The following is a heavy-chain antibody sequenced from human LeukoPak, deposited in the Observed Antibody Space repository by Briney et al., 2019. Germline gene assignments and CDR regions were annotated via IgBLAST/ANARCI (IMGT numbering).Heavy chain of an antibody. D-gene: IGHD2-2*01. CDR2: INPNSGGT. CDR3: AREWYCSSTSCPPNAFDI. CDR1: GYTFTGSY. V-gene: IGHV1-2*02. J-gene: IGHJ3*02. Sequence: GASVKVSCKASGYTFTGSYMHWVRQAPGQGLEWMGWINPNSGGTNYAQKFQGRVTMTRDTSISTAYMELSRLRSDDTAVYYCAREWYCSSTSCPPNAFDIWGQGTMVTVSS.